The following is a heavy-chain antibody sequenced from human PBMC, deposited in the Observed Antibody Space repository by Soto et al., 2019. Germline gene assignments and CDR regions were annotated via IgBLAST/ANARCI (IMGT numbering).Heavy chain of an antibody. Sequence: SETLSLTCTVSGDSMISSSFYWDWIRQAPGRGLEWIGSIYYSGNTYYNPSLESRVTISVDTSKTQFSLKLTSVTAADTAVYYCARQRTVYFARPGDWLDPWGQGTLVTVSS. CDR1: GDSMISSSFY. V-gene: IGHV4-39*01. J-gene: IGHJ5*02. CDR2: IYYSGNT. CDR3: ARQRTVYFARPGDWLDP. D-gene: IGHD3-9*01.